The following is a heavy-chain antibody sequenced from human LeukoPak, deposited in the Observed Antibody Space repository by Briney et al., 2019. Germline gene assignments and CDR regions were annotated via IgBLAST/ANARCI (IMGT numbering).Heavy chain of an antibody. D-gene: IGHD5-18*01. Sequence: SETLSLTCTVSGPSISGTSYYWTWTRHHPREGLEWLGFIHFSGTVYYNPSLISRLIISADTSKNQMSLKLSSVTAADTAVYYCAAGGDIAKGGNYWGQGTPVTVSS. CDR2: IHFSGTV. CDR3: AAGGDIAKGGNY. V-gene: IGHV4-31*03. J-gene: IGHJ4*02. CDR1: GPSISGTSYY.